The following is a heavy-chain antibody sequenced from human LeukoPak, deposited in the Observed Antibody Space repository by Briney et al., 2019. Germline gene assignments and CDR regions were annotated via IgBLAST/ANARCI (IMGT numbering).Heavy chain of an antibody. CDR3: ARRAIVVVPAAEFDY. D-gene: IGHD2-2*01. Sequence: SETLSLTXTVSGGSISSSSYYWGRIRQPPGKGLEWIGSIYYSGSTYYNPSLKSRVTISVDTSKNQFSLKLSSVTAADTAVYYCARRAIVVVPAAEFDYWGQGTLVTVSS. CDR1: GGSISSSSYY. J-gene: IGHJ4*02. CDR2: IYYSGST. V-gene: IGHV4-39*01.